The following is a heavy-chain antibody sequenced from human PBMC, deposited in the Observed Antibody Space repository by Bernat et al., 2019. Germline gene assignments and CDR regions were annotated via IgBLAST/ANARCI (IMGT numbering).Heavy chain of an antibody. D-gene: IGHD2-15*01. CDR3: ARDPARYCSGGSCYSPSDY. J-gene: IGHJ4*02. Sequence: QVQLVESGGGVVQPGRSLRLSCAASGFTFSSYGMHWVRQAPGKGLEWVAVISYDGSNKYYADSVKGRFTISRDNSKNTLYLQMNSLRAEDTAVYYCARDPARYCSGGSCYSPSDYWGQGTLVTVSS. CDR1: GFTFSSYG. CDR2: ISYDGSNK. V-gene: IGHV3-30*03.